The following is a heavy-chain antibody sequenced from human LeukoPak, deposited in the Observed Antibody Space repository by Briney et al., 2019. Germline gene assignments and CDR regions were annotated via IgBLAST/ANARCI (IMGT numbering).Heavy chain of an antibody. CDR3: AEGSYYPKYYFDY. CDR2: IYYSGST. CDR1: GGSLSSSSYY. J-gene: IGHJ4*02. Sequence: PSETLSLTCTVSGGSLSSSSYYWGWVRQPPGRGLEGIGSIYYSGSTYYNPSLKSRVTISVDTSKNQFSLKLSSVTAADSAVYYCAEGSYYPKYYFDYWGQGTLVTVSS. V-gene: IGHV4-39*01. D-gene: IGHD1-26*01.